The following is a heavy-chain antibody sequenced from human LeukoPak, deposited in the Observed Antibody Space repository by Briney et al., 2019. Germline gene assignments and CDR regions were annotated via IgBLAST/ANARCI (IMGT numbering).Heavy chain of an antibody. CDR1: GGSISSGSYY. CDR2: IYTSGST. V-gene: IGHV4-61*02. Sequence: PSETLSLTCTVSGGSISSGSYYWSWIRQPAGEGLEWIGRIYTSGSTNYNPSLKSRVTISVDTSKNQFSLKLSSVTAADTAVYYGARQGVYGSSWYYYYMDVWGKGTTVTVSS. CDR3: ARQGVYGSSWYYYYMDV. D-gene: IGHD6-13*01. J-gene: IGHJ6*03.